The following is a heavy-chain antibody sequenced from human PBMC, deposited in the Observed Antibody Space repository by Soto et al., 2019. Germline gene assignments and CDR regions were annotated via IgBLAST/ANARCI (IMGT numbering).Heavy chain of an antibody. CDR2: ISGSGGST. D-gene: IGHD2-15*01. CDR3: AKVAADCSGGSCYSDMAFDI. J-gene: IGHJ3*02. Sequence: GGSLRLSCAASGFTFSSYAMSWVRQAPGKGLEWVSAISGSGGSTYYADSVKGRFTISRDNSKNTLYLQMNSLRAEDTAVYYCAKVAADCSGGSCYSDMAFDIWGQGTMVTVSS. V-gene: IGHV3-23*01. CDR1: GFTFSSYA.